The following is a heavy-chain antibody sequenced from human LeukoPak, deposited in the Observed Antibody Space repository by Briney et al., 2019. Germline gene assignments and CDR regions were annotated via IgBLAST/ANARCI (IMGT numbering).Heavy chain of an antibody. CDR2: MNPNSGNT. Sequence: ASVTVSCKASGYTFTSYDINWVRQATGQGLEWMGWMNPNSGNTGYAQKFQGRVTMTRNTSISTAYMELSSLRSEDTAVYYCARILVGLQPGYYYYYGMDVWGQGTTVTVSS. J-gene: IGHJ6*02. V-gene: IGHV1-8*01. D-gene: IGHD1-26*01. CDR1: GYTFTSYD. CDR3: ARILVGLQPGYYYYYGMDV.